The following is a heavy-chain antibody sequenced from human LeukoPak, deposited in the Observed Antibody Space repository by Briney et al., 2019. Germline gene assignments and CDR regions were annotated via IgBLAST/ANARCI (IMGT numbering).Heavy chain of an antibody. V-gene: IGHV1-2*02. Sequence: ASVRVSCKASGYTFTGYYIYWVRQAPGQGLEWMGWINPNSGDTNYAQKLQGRVTMTRDTSISTAYMELSRLTSDDTAVYYCARATTVNFDYWGQGTLVTVSS. CDR1: GYTFTGYY. CDR3: ARATTVNFDY. J-gene: IGHJ4*02. CDR2: INPNSGDT. D-gene: IGHD4-17*01.